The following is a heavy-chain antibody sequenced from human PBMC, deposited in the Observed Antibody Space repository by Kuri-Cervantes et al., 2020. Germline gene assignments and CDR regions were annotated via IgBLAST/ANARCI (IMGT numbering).Heavy chain of an antibody. J-gene: IGHJ5*02. CDR2: ISHSGYST. CDR3: ALALAGPRFDP. CDR1: EFKFNIYA. Sequence: GESLKISCTVSEFKFNIYAMSWVRQAPGKGLEWVSTISHSGYSTYYADSVKGRFTISRDNSKNTLYLQMSSLRAEDTAVYYCALALAGPRFDPWGQGTLVTVSS. V-gene: IGHV3-23*01. D-gene: IGHD3-3*02.